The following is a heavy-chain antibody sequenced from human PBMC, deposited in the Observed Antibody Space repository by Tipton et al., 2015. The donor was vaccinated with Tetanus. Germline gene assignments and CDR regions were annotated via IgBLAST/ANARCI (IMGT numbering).Heavy chain of an antibody. Sequence: LRLSCTVSGGSISSGGYYWSWIRQHPGKGLEWIGDIYYSGSTYYNPSLKSRVTISVDTSKNQFSLKLNSVPAADTAVYYCARDQARGARGWNYFDYWGQGTLVTVSS. J-gene: IGHJ4*02. V-gene: IGHV4-31*03. CDR3: ARDQARGARGWNYFDY. CDR1: GGSISSGGYY. D-gene: IGHD1-26*01. CDR2: IYYSGST.